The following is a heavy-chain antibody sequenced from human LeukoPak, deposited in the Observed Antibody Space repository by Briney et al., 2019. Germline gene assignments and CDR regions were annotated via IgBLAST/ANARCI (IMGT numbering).Heavy chain of an antibody. J-gene: IGHJ4*02. CDR3: AKGGSSGWYGDY. CDR1: GFTFSSYG. D-gene: IGHD6-19*01. CDR2: ISYDGSNK. V-gene: IGHV3-30*18. Sequence: GGSLRLSCAASGFTFSSYGMHWVRQAPGKGLEWVALISYDGSNKYYADSVKGRFTISRDNSKNTLYLQMNSLRAEDTAVYYCAKGGSSGWYGDYWGQGTLVTVSS.